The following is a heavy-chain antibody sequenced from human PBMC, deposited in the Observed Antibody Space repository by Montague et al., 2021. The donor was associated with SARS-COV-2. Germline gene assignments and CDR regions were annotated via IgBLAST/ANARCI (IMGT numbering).Heavy chain of an antibody. CDR2: IYWDDDK. CDR3: AHRRGLLLSDAFDI. D-gene: IGHD1-26*01. Sequence: PALVKPTQTLTLTCNFSGFSLSTSGVGVGWIRQPPGKALEWLALIYWDDDKRYSPPLKSRLTITKDTSKNQVVLTMTNMDPVDTATYYCAHRRGLLLSDAFDIWGQGTMVTVSS. J-gene: IGHJ3*02. CDR1: GFSLSTSGVG. V-gene: IGHV2-5*02.